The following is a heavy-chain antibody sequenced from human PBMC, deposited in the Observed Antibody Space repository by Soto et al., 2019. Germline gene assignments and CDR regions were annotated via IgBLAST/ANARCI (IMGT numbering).Heavy chain of an antibody. D-gene: IGHD3-9*01. CDR2: ISAYNGNT. J-gene: IGHJ4*02. CDR1: GYTFTSYG. CDR3: AHFYYYILTGYPRAFDY. V-gene: IGHV1-18*01. Sequence: QVQLVQSGAEVKKPGASVKVSCKASGYTFTSYGISWVRQAPGQGLEWMGWISAYNGNTNYAQKLQGRVTMTTDTSTSTAYMELRSLRSDDTAVYYCAHFYYYILTGYPRAFDYWGQGTLVTVSS.